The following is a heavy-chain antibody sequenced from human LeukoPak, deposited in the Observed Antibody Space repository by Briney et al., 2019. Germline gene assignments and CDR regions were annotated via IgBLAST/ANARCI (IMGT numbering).Heavy chain of an antibody. V-gene: IGHV3-30*02. CDR2: IRYDGNNK. CDR3: ARFALKTPPTD. CDR1: GFTFTTYW. Sequence: GGSLRLSCAAAGFTFTTYWMSWVRQAQGKGLEWVAFIRYDGNNKYYADSVKGRFTISRDNSNNTLYLQMNSLRAEDTAVYYCARFALKTPPTDWGQGTLVTVSS. J-gene: IGHJ4*02.